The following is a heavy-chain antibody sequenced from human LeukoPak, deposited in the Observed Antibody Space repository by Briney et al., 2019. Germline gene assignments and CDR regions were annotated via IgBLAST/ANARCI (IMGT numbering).Heavy chain of an antibody. D-gene: IGHD6-13*01. CDR2: IYHSGST. J-gene: IGHJ4*02. CDR1: GGSISSGSYY. Sequence: PSQTLSLTCTVSGGSISSGSYYWSWIRQPAGKGLEWIGEIYHSGSTNYNPSLKSRVTISVDKSKNQFSLKLTSVTAADAAVYYCARVGVAAAGLDYWGQGTLVTVSS. CDR3: ARVGVAAAGLDY. V-gene: IGHV4-61*09.